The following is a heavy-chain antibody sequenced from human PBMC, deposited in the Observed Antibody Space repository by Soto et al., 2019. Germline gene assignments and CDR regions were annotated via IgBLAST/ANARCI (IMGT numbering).Heavy chain of an antibody. V-gene: IGHV4-39*01. CDR1: GGSVSSGSYY. Sequence: PSETLSLTCTVSGGSVSSGSYYWSWIRQPPGKGLEWIGSIYYSGSTYYNPSLKSRVTISVDTSKNQFSLKLSSVTAADTAVYYCARQGRYSSSWYRDWFDPWGQGTLVTVSS. CDR2: IYYSGST. J-gene: IGHJ5*02. CDR3: ARQGRYSSSWYRDWFDP. D-gene: IGHD6-13*01.